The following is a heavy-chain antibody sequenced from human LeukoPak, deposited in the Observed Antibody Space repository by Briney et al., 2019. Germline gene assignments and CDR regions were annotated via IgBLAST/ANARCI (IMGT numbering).Heavy chain of an antibody. V-gene: IGHV1-3*01. D-gene: IGHD3-10*01. CDR3: ARVTPWFGELPDY. CDR1: GYTFTSYA. CDR2: INAGNGNT. J-gene: IGHJ4*02. Sequence: ASVKVSCKASGYTFTSYAMHWVRQAPGQRLEWMGSINAGNGNTKYSQKFQGRVTITRDTSASTAYMELSSLRSEDTAVYYCARVTPWFGELPDYWGQGTLVTVSS.